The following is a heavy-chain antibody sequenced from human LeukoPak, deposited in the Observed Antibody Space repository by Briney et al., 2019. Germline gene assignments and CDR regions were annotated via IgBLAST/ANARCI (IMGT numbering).Heavy chain of an antibody. V-gene: IGHV3-21*01. J-gene: IGHJ4*02. CDR1: GFTISSYS. CDR3: ARVAYCGGDCYSVYFDY. CDR2: ISSSSSYT. D-gene: IGHD2-21*02. Sequence: GGSLRLSCAASGFTISSYSMNWVRQAPGKGLEWVSSISSSSSYTNYADSVKGRFTISRDNAKNSLYLQMNSLRAEDTAVYYCARVAYCGGDCYSVYFDYWGQGTLVTVSS.